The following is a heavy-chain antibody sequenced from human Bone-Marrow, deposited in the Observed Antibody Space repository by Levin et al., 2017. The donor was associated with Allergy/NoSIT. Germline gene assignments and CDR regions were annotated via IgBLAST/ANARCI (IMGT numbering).Heavy chain of an antibody. CDR2: IYYSGST. D-gene: IGHD2-15*01. CDR1: GGSISSYY. J-gene: IGHJ4*02. CDR3: ARSTYCSGGTCYPYYFDY. Sequence: PSETLSLTCTVSGGSISSYYWSWIRQPPGKGLEWIGYIYYSGSTNYNPSLKSRVTISVDTSKNQFSLKLSSVTAADTAVYYCARSTYCSGGTCYPYYFDYWGQGTLVTVSS. V-gene: IGHV4-59*01.